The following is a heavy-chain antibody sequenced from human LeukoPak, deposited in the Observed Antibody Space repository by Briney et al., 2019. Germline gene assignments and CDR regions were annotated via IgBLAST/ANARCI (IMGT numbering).Heavy chain of an antibody. V-gene: IGHV1-18*04. J-gene: IGHJ4*02. CDR2: ISAYNGNT. CDR3: AKGRDSSSWFSKSTYFDY. Sequence: ASVKVSCKASGYTFTGYYMHWVRQAPGQGLEWMGWISAYNGNTNYAQKLQGRVTMTTDTSTSTAYMELRSLRSDDTAVYYCAKGRDSSSWFSKSTYFDYWGQGTLVTVSS. D-gene: IGHD6-13*01. CDR1: GYTFTGYY.